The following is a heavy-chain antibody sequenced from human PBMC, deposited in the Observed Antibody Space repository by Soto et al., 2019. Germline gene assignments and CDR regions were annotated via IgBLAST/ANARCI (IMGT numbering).Heavy chain of an antibody. CDR3: ARDAGYSYGPFDY. V-gene: IGHV3-48*02. CDR2: ISSSSTI. CDR1: GFTFSSYS. Sequence: EVQLVESGGGLVQPGGSLRLSCAASGFTFSSYSMNWVRQAPGKGLEWVSYISSSSTIYYAESVKSRFTISRDNAKNSLYLQMNSLRDEDTAVYYCARDAGYSYGPFDYWGQGTLVTVSS. D-gene: IGHD5-18*01. J-gene: IGHJ4*02.